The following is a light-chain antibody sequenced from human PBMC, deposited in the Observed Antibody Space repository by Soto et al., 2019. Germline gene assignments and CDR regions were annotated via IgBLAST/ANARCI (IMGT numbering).Light chain of an antibody. CDR3: QQYYSNPRT. V-gene: IGKV3-11*01. CDR1: QSVSSY. CDR2: DAS. J-gene: IGKJ1*01. Sequence: DIVLTQSPATLSLSAVERATLSCRASQSVSSYLAWYQQKPGQAPRLLIYDASNRATGIPARFSGSGSGTDFTLTISSLQAEDVAVYYCQQYYSNPRTFGQGTKVDIK.